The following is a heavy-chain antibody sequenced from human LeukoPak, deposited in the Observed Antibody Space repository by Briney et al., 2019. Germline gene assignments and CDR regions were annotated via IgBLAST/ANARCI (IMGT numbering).Heavy chain of an antibody. CDR1: GYTFTSYY. D-gene: IGHD5-18*01. V-gene: IGHV1-46*01. CDR3: ARDSAWIQLWPTPDY. CDR2: INPSGGST. Sequence: ASVKVSCKASGYTFTSYYMHWVRQAPGQGLEWMGIINPSGGSTSYAQKFQGRVTMTRDMSTSTVYMELSSLRSEDTAVYYCARDSAWIQLWPTPDYWGQGTLVTVSS. J-gene: IGHJ4*02.